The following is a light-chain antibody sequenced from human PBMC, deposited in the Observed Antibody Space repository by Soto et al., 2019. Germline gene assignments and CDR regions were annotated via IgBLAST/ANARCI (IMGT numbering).Light chain of an antibody. CDR3: CSYGKSGTLL. V-gene: IGLV2-23*01. Sequence: QSALTQPASVSGSPGQSITISCTGSSGDVGRYNLVSWYQQFPAKAPKLMIYEGSERPSGVSDRFPGSQSGNTASLTISGLQAEDEAVYYCCSYGKSGTLLFGGGTKVTVL. J-gene: IGLJ2*01. CDR2: EGS. CDR1: SGDVGRYNL.